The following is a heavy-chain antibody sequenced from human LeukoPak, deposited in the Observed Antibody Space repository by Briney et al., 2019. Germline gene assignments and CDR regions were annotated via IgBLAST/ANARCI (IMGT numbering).Heavy chain of an antibody. V-gene: IGHV4-38-2*01. CDR3: ARAESVAVPYYYYYYMDV. D-gene: IGHD6-19*01. J-gene: IGHJ6*03. CDR1: GYSISSGYY. CDR2: IHHSGST. Sequence: KPSETLSLTCAVSGYSISSGYYWGWIRQPPGKGPEWVGSIHHSGSTYYNPSLKSRVTISVDTSKNQFSLKLSSVTAADTAVYYCARAESVAVPYYYYYYMDVWGKGTTVTVSS.